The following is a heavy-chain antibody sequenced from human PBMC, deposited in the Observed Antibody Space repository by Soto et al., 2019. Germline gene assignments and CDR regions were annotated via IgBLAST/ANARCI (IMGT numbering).Heavy chain of an antibody. D-gene: IGHD3-22*01. CDR3: TGNNYYDSSGYYAY. CDR2: IKSKTDGGTT. Sequence: GSLRLSCAASGFTFSSYAMSWVRQAPGEGLEWVGRIKSKTDGGTTDYAAPVKGRFTISRDDSKNTLYLQMNSLKTEDTAVYYCTGNNYYDSSGYYAYWGQGTLVTVSS. CDR1: GFTFSSYA. V-gene: IGHV3-15*01. J-gene: IGHJ4*02.